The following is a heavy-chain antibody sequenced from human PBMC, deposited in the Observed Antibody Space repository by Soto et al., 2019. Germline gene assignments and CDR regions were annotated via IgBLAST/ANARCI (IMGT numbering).Heavy chain of an antibody. Sequence: SQTLSLTCAISGDSVSNNSAAWNWIRQSPSRGLEWLGRTYYRSKWYNDYAVFVKSRISINPETSKNQFSLQLKYVIPEDTAIYYCARDYRDEFPTPYTWFDPWGQGTLVTVSS. CDR3: ARDYRDEFPTPYTWFDP. V-gene: IGHV6-1*01. D-gene: IGHD2-2*02. J-gene: IGHJ5*02. CDR2: TYYRSKWYN. CDR1: GDSVSNNSAA.